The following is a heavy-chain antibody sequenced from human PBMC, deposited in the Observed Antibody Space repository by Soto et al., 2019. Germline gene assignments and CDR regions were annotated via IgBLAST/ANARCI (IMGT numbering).Heavy chain of an antibody. J-gene: IGHJ4*02. D-gene: IGHD2-21*02. CDR2: IYYSGST. Sequence: ESLCGTGAVTGDSISSRSYYGGWVRQPPGKGLEWIGSIYYSGSTYNNPSLRSRVSMSIDTSKDQFSLKLKSVTAADTALYFCARQRTSVVTQAYFDVWGPGSLVTV. CDR3: ARQRTSVVTQAYFDV. V-gene: IGHV4-39*01. CDR1: GDSISSRSYY.